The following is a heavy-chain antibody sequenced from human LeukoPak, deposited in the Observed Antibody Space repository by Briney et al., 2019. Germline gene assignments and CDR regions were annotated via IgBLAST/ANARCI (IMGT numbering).Heavy chain of an antibody. CDR1: GFTFDDYA. D-gene: IGHD5-18*01. CDR2: ISWNSGSI. V-gene: IGHV3-9*01. Sequence: GGSLRLSCAASGFTFDDYAMLWVRQAPGKGLEWVSGISWNSGSIGYADSVKGRFTISRDYAKNSLYLQMNSLRAEDTALYYCAKAGGYSYGSYGMDVWGQGTTVTVSS. CDR3: AKAGGYSYGSYGMDV. J-gene: IGHJ6*01.